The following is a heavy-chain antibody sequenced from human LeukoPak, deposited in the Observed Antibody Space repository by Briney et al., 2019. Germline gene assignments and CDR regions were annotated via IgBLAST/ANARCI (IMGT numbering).Heavy chain of an antibody. CDR2: MNPNSGNT. J-gene: IGHJ5*02. CDR1: GYAFISYG. Sequence: GASVKVSCKASGYAFISYGISWVRQATGQGLEWMGWMNPNSGNTGYAQKFQGRVTMTRNTSISTAYMELSSLRSEDTAVYYCASVDYGARGNWFDPWGQGTLVTVSS. V-gene: IGHV1-8*02. D-gene: IGHD4-17*01. CDR3: ASVDYGARGNWFDP.